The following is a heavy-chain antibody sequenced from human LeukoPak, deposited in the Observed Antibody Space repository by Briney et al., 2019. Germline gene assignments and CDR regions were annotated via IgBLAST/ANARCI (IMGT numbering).Heavy chain of an antibody. D-gene: IGHD2-15*01. CDR1: GASIRSGDYY. CDR3: ARDCSGGSCYGAFVI. Sequence: SATLSLTCTVSGASIRSGDYYWSWIRQPPGKGLEWIGYIYDSGSTYYNPSLKSRITISVDTSENRFSLKLSSVTATDTAVYYCARDCSGGSCYGAFVIWGQGTMVTVSS. V-gene: IGHV4-30-4*01. J-gene: IGHJ3*02. CDR2: IYDSGST.